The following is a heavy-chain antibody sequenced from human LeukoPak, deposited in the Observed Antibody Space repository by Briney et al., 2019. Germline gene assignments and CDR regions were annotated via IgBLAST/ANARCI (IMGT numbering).Heavy chain of an antibody. Sequence: GGSLRLSCAASGFTFSSYAMSWVRQAPGKGLEWVAVISYDGSNKYYADSVKGRFTISRDNSKNTLYLQMNSLRAEDTAVYYCVKSLTTYYYDSSGYTDAFDIWGQGTMVTVSS. CDR2: ISYDGSNK. V-gene: IGHV3-30*18. CDR3: VKSLTTYYYDSSGYTDAFDI. CDR1: GFTFSSYA. D-gene: IGHD3-22*01. J-gene: IGHJ3*02.